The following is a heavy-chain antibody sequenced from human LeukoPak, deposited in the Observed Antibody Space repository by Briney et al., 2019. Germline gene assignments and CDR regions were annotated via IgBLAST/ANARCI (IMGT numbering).Heavy chain of an antibody. V-gene: IGHV1-18*01. D-gene: IGHD3-16*01. J-gene: IGHJ4*02. Sequence: EASVKVSCKASGYTFTNYGISWVRQAPGQGLEWMGWISAYNGNTNYAQKLQGRVTMTTDTSTSTAYLELRSLRSDDTAVYYCARDYDLFYFDYWGQGTLVTVSS. CDR2: ISAYNGNT. CDR1: GYTFTNYG. CDR3: ARDYDLFYFDY.